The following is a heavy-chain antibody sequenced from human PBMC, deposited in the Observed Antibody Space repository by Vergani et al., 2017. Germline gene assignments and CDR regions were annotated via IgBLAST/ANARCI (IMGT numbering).Heavy chain of an antibody. D-gene: IGHD3-22*01. CDR3: ARSSGYYSYYFDF. CDR2: INPIFGTT. V-gene: IGHV1-69*01. CDR1: GYIFTGYS. J-gene: IGHJ4*02. Sequence: QVQLVQSGAEVKKPGASVKVSCKTSGYIFTGYSMHWVRQAPGQGLEWMGWINPIFGTTSYAQKFQGRVTILADESTSTAYMELSSLRSEDTAVYYCARSSGYYSYYFDFWGQGTLVTVSS.